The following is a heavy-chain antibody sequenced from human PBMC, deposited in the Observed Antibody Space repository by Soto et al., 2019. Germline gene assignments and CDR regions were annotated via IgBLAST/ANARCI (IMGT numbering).Heavy chain of an antibody. V-gene: IGHV1-2*04. J-gene: IGHJ6*02. Sequence: ASVKVSCKASGYTFTGYYMHWVRQAPGQGLEWMRWINPNSGGTNYAQKFQGWVTMTRDTSISTAYMELSGLRSDDTAVYFCARSGAGSNYYYYYYGMDVWGQGTTVTVSS. CDR3: ARSGAGSNYYYYYYGMDV. D-gene: IGHD4-4*01. CDR1: GYTFTGYY. CDR2: INPNSGGT.